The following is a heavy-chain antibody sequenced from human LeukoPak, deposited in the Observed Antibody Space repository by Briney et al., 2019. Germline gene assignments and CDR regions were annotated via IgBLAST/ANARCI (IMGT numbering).Heavy chain of an antibody. CDR1: GFPFSSYG. CDR3: AKDCQDIVVVPAAMGNYYYYGMDV. CDR2: ISYDGSNK. Sequence: PGGSLRLSCAASGFPFSSYGMHWVRQAPGKGLEWVAVISYDGSNKYYADSGKGRFTISRDNSKNTLYLQMNSLRAEDTAVYYCAKDCQDIVVVPAAMGNYYYYGMDVWGQGTTVTVSS. V-gene: IGHV3-30*18. D-gene: IGHD2-2*01. J-gene: IGHJ6*02.